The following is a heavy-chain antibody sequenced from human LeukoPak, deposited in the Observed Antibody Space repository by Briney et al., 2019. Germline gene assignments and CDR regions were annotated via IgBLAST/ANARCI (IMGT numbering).Heavy chain of an antibody. CDR2: ISSSGSII. CDR3: AREGGGSSSYYFDY. D-gene: IGHD1-26*01. V-gene: IGHV3-11*01. J-gene: IGHJ4*02. CDR1: GFTFSVYY. Sequence: GGSLRLSCAASGFTFSVYYMSWIRQAPGKGLEWASYISSSGSIIYYADSVKGRFTISRDNVKKSLYLQVNSLRAEDTAVYYCAREGGGSSSYYFDYWGQGTLVTVSS.